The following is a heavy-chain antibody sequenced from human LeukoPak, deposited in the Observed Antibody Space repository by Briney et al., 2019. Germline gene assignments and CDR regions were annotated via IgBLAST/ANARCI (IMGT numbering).Heavy chain of an antibody. Sequence: SETLSLTCTVSGGSISSGSYYWSWIRQPAGKGLEWIGRIYTSGSTNYNPSLKSRVTISVDTSKNQFSLKLSSVTAADTAVYYCARSQDLYSSSDYWGQGTLVTVSS. CDR1: GGSISSGSYY. J-gene: IGHJ4*02. V-gene: IGHV4-61*02. D-gene: IGHD6-6*01. CDR2: IYTSGST. CDR3: ARSQDLYSSSDY.